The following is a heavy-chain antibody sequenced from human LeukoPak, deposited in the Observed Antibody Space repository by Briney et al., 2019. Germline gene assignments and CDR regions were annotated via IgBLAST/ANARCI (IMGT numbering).Heavy chain of an antibody. CDR3: ARRAYCGGDCYLDY. CDR2: IYPGDSDT. V-gene: IGHV5-51*01. CDR1: GYSFSSYW. D-gene: IGHD2-21*02. J-gene: IGHJ4*02. Sequence: RESLKISCKGSGYSFSSYWIGWVRQMPGKGLEWMGMIYPGDSDTRYSPSFQGQVTISADKSISTAYLQWSSLKASDTAMYYCARRAYCGGDCYLDYWGQGTLVTVSS.